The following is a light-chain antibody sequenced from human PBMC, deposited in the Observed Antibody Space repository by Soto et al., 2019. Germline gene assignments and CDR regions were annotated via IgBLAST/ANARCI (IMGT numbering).Light chain of an antibody. Sequence: ELVLTQSQGTLSLSPGERASLSCRASQSVSSAKLAWYQQKPGQAPRLLIFGASGRATGIPERFSGSGSGTDFSLTISRLEPEDSEVYYCQQYGSSLRTLGGGTKVDIK. CDR1: QSVSSAK. CDR2: GAS. V-gene: IGKV3-20*01. J-gene: IGKJ4*01. CDR3: QQYGSSLRT.